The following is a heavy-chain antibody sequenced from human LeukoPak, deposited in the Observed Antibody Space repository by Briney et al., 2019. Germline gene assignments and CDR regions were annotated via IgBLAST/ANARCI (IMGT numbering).Heavy chain of an antibody. CDR3: TRGRPHGNDY. CDR1: GFTFSSYW. CDR2: IASDGSST. V-gene: IGHV3-74*01. D-gene: IGHD2-15*01. J-gene: IGHJ4*02. Sequence: GGSLRASCAASGFTFSSYWMNWVRQAPGKGLVWVSRIASDGSSTTYADSVKGRFSISRDNAKNTLYLRMNSLRVEDTAVYYCTRGRPHGNDYWGQGTLVTVSS.